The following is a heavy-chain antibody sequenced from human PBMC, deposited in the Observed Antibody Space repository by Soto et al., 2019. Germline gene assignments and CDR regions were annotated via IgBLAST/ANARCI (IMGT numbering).Heavy chain of an antibody. V-gene: IGHV1-18*04. D-gene: IGHD2-8*01. CDR1: GYTFTSYG. Sequence: ASVKVSCKASGYTFTSYGISWVRQAPGQGLEWMGWISAYNGNTNYAQKLQGRVTMTTDTSTSTAYVELRSLRSDDTAVYYCASGPERAGLMGFDYWGQGTLVTVSS. J-gene: IGHJ4*02. CDR2: ISAYNGNT. CDR3: ASGPERAGLMGFDY.